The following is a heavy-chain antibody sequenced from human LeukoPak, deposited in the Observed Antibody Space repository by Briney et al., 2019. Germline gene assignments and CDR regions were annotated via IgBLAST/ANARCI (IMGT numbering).Heavy chain of an antibody. CDR3: AKDQYSSSWYAPDY. D-gene: IGHD6-13*01. V-gene: IGHV3-23*01. Sequence: PGGSLRLSCAASGFTFSSYAMSWVRQAPGKGLEWVSAISGSGGSTYYADSVKGRFTISRDNAKNSLYLQMNSLRAEDTALYYCAKDQYSSSWYAPDYWGQGTLVTVSS. CDR2: ISGSGGST. J-gene: IGHJ4*02. CDR1: GFTFSSYA.